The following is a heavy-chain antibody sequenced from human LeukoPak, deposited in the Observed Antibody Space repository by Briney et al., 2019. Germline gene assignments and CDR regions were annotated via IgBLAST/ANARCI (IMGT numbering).Heavy chain of an antibody. D-gene: IGHD4-11*01. V-gene: IGHV3-21*01. CDR2: IRTRSSHI. J-gene: IGHJ4*02. CDR1: GFTFSSYS. CDR3: ARDWDYSFDY. Sequence: GGSLRLSCAASGFTFSSYSMNWVRQAPGRGLEWVSSIRTRSSHIYYADSVKGRFTISRDNAKNSLYLHMNSLRAEDTAVYYCARDWDYSFDYWGQGTLVTVSS.